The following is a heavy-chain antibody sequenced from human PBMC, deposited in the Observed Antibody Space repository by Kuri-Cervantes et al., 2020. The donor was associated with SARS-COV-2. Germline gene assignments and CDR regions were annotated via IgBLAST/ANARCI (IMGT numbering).Heavy chain of an antibody. J-gene: IGHJ6*03. CDR3: ARDGVVVVPAAIGVGALPFGPALYYYYYMNV. Sequence: APVKVSCKASGYTFTSYGISWVRQAPGQGLEWMGWISAYNGNTNYAQKLQGRVTMTTDTSTSTAYMELRSLRSDDTAVYYCARDGVVVVPAAIGVGALPFGPALYYYYYMNVWGKGTTVTVSS. CDR1: GYTFTSYG. V-gene: IGHV1-18*01. D-gene: IGHD2-2*01. CDR2: ISAYNGNT.